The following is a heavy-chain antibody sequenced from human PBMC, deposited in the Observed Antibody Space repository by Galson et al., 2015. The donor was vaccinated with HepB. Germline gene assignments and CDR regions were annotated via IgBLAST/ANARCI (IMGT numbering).Heavy chain of an antibody. CDR1: GFTFSSYA. Sequence: SLRLSCAASGFTFSSYAMHWVRQAPGKGLEWVAVISYDGSNKYYADSVKGRFTISRDNSKNTLYLQMNSLRAEDTAVYYCARGIEDFWSGYPSDYYGMDVWGQGTTVTVSS. V-gene: IGHV3-30-3*01. CDR2: ISYDGSNK. CDR3: ARGIEDFWSGYPSDYYGMDV. D-gene: IGHD3-3*01. J-gene: IGHJ6*02.